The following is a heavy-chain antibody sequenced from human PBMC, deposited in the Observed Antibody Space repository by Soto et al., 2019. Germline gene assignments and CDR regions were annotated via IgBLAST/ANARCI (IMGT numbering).Heavy chain of an antibody. CDR2: ISGSGGST. CDR3: AKGRYSSSSGFDY. CDR1: GFTFSSYA. D-gene: IGHD6-6*01. J-gene: IGHJ4*02. Sequence: SLRLSCAASGFTFSSYAMSWVRQAPGKGLEWVSAISGSGGSTYYADSVKGRFTISRDNSKNTLYLQMNSLRAEDTAVYYCAKGRYSSSSGFDYWGQGTLVTVSS. V-gene: IGHV3-23*01.